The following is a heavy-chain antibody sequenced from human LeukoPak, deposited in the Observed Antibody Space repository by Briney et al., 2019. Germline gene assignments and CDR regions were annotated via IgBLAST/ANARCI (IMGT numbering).Heavy chain of an antibody. Sequence: ASVTVSCKASGYTFTNYDINWVRQATGQGLEWMGWVNPNSGNTGYAQKFQGRVTMSTITSISTAYMELSSLRSEDTAVYYCARAASWSPFGDSYYYLDVWGKGTTVTISS. CDR2: VNPNSGNT. J-gene: IGHJ6*03. D-gene: IGHD6-13*01. V-gene: IGHV1-8*01. CDR3: ARAASWSPFGDSYYYLDV. CDR1: GYTFTNYD.